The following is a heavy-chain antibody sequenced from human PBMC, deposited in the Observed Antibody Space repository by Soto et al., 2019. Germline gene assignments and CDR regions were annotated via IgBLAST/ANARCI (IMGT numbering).Heavy chain of an antibody. J-gene: IGHJ4*02. CDR3: ARDEEGYGIDY. CDR1: GGSISSGGYY. D-gene: IGHD5-12*01. V-gene: IGHV4-31*03. CDR2: IYYSGST. Sequence: SETLSLTCTVSGGSISSGGYYWSWIRQHPGKGLEWIGYIYYSGSTYYNPSLKSRVTISVDTSKNQFSLKLGSVTAADTAVYYCARDEEGYGIDYWGQGTLVTVSS.